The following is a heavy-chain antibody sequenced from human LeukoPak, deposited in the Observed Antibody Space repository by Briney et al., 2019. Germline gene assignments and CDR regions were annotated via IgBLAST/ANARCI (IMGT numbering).Heavy chain of an antibody. J-gene: IGHJ4*02. CDR1: GFTFSSYS. CDR3: ARDRDYYGSGSQWNDY. Sequence: GGSLRLSCAASGFTFSSYSMNWVRQAPGKGLEWVSSISSSSSYIYYADSVKGRFTISRDNAKNSLYLQMNSLRAEDTAVYYCARDRDYYGSGSQWNDYWGQGTLVTVSS. CDR2: ISSSSSYI. D-gene: IGHD3-10*01. V-gene: IGHV3-21*01.